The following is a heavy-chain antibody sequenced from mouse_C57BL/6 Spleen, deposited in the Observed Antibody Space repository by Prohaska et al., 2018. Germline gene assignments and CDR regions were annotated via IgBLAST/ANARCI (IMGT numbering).Heavy chain of an antibody. J-gene: IGHJ4*01. Sequence: EVQLVESGGGLVKPGGSLKLSCAASGFTFSDYGIHWVRQATGKGLELVAYISSVRSTIYYADTGKGRFTISRDNAKNTLFLQMTSLRSEDTAMYYCATYLGYAMDYWGQGTSVTVSS. V-gene: IGHV5-17*01. CDR3: ATYLGYAMDY. CDR1: GFTFSDYG. CDR2: ISSVRSTI.